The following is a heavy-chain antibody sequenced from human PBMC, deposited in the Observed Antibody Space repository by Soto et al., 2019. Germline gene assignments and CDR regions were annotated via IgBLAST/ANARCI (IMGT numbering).Heavy chain of an antibody. Sequence: GGSLRLSCAASGFTFSSYAMSWVRQAPGKGLEWVSAISGSGGSTDYADSVKGRFTISRDNSKNTLYLQMNSLRAEDTAVYYCAKWGHLGELSYFDYWGQGTLVTVSS. CDR3: AKWGHLGELSYFDY. D-gene: IGHD3-16*02. CDR2: ISGSGGST. V-gene: IGHV3-23*01. CDR1: GFTFSSYA. J-gene: IGHJ4*02.